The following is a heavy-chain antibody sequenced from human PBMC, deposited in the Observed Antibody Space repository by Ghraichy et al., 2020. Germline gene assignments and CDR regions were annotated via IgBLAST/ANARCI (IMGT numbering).Heavy chain of an antibody. CDR1: GGSLSNYY. CDR2: IHHSGST. J-gene: IGHJ6*03. V-gene: IGHV4-34*01. D-gene: IGHD2-15*01. Sequence: GSLSLTCAVYGGSLSNYYWNWVRQRPGKGLEWIGEIHHSGSTNYNPSLKSRVTISLDTSKKQFSLKLNSVTAADTAVYYCARGGDVVVLSARYFYMDVWGKGTTVTVSS. CDR3: ARGGDVVVLSARYFYMDV.